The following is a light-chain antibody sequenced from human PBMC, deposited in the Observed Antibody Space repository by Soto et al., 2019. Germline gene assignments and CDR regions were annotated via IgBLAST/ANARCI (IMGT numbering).Light chain of an antibody. CDR2: GES. CDR1: QSVRSH. CDR3: QQYNNWPLT. Sequence: EIVLTQSPATLSLSPGERATLSWRASQSVRSHLAWFQQKPGQPPRLLIFGESTRATGVPARFSGSGSGTEFTLIISSLQSEDFAVYYCQQYNNWPLTFGGGTKVDIK. J-gene: IGKJ4*01. V-gene: IGKV3-15*01.